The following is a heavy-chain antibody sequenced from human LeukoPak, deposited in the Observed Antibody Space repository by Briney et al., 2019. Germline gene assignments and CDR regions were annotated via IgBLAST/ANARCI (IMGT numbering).Heavy chain of an antibody. Sequence: PGGSLRLSCAASGFTFSNTWMKWVRQAPGKGLEWVVRIQSKTDGGTTEYAAPVKGRFTISRDDSKTTLYLQMNSLKTEDTAVYYCATLTVRGVINIWGQGTLVTVSS. J-gene: IGHJ4*02. CDR3: ATLTVRGVINI. CDR1: GFTFSNTW. V-gene: IGHV3-15*01. CDR2: IQSKTDGGTT. D-gene: IGHD3-10*01.